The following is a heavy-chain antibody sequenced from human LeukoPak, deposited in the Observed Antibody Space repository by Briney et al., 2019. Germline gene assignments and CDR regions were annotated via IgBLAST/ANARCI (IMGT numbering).Heavy chain of an antibody. CDR1: GGSISSYY. J-gene: IGHJ6*02. CDR3: ARVGGEDYYYGMDV. CDR2: IYHSRST. D-gene: IGHD2-15*01. V-gene: IGHV4-59*12. Sequence: SETLSLTCTVSGGSISSYYWSWIRQPPGKGLEWIGYIYHSRSTYYNPSLKSRVTISVDRSKNQFSLKLSSVTAADTAVYYCARVGGEDYYYGMDVWGQGTTVTVSS.